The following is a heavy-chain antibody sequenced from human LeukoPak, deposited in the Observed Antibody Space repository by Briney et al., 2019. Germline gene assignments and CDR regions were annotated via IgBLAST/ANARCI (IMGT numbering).Heavy chain of an antibody. CDR3: ARGGDKGWFDL. CDR1: GGTFISYT. V-gene: IGHV1-69*02. CDR2: IIPILGIA. J-gene: IGHJ5*02. Sequence: SVKVSCKASGGTFISYTISWVRQAPGQGLEWMGRIIPILGIANYAQKFQGRVTITADKSTSTAYMELSSLRSEDTAVYYCARGGDKGWFDLWGQGTLVTVSS. D-gene: IGHD4-17*01.